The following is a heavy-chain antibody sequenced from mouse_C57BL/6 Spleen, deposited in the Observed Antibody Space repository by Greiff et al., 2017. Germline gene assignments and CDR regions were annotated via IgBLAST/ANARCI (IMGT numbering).Heavy chain of an antibody. CDR2: IDPEDGET. D-gene: IGHD1-1*01. CDR3: ARPTVVGEGYFDV. CDR1: GFNIKDYY. Sequence: EVKLLESGAELVKPGASVKLSCTASGFNIKDYYMHWVKQRTDQGLEWIGRIDPEDGETKYDPKFQGKATITADTSSNTAYLQLSSLTSEDTAVYYCARPTVVGEGYFDVWGTGTTVTVAS. V-gene: IGHV14-2*01. J-gene: IGHJ1*03.